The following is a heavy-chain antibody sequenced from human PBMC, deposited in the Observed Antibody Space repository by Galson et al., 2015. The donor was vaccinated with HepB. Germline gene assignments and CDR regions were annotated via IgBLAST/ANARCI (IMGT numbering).Heavy chain of an antibody. J-gene: IGHJ6*02. D-gene: IGHD2-2*01. CDR3: AREHCSSTRCQNIHYYYGMDV. CDR1: GFTFSSYG. V-gene: IGHV3-33*01. CDR2: IWYDGSNE. Sequence: SLRLSCAASGFTFSSYGMHWVRQAPGKGLEWVAVIWYDGSNEYYGDSVKGRFTISRDNSKNTLYLQMNSLRAEDTAVYYCAREHCSSTRCQNIHYYYGMDVWGQGTTVTVSS.